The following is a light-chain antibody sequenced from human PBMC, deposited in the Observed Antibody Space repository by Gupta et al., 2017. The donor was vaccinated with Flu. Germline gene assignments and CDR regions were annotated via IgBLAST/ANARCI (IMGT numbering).Light chain of an antibody. Sequence: QSALTQPPSAAGSLGQSVTISCTGGSRDVGGYNYVSWYLQHPGRAPKLLIYEVNQRPSGVPDRFSDSKSGNTASLPVSGLQAEDEAAYFCSSYAGSNNVVFGGGTNLTVL. J-gene: IGLJ3*02. CDR1: SRDVGGYNY. V-gene: IGLV2-8*01. CDR3: SSYAGSNNVV. CDR2: EVN.